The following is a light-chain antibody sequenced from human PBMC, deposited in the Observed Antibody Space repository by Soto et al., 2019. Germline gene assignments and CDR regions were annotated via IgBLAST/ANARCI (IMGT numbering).Light chain of an antibody. J-gene: IGLJ2*01. CDR1: SSDVGGYNY. Sequence: QSALTQPASVSGSPGQSITISCTGTSSDVGGYNYVPWYQQHPGKAPKLMIYDVSNRPSGVSNRFSGSKSGNTASLTISGLQAEDEADYYCSSYTSSSTVVFGGGTKPPS. CDR3: SSYTSSSTVV. V-gene: IGLV2-14*01. CDR2: DVS.